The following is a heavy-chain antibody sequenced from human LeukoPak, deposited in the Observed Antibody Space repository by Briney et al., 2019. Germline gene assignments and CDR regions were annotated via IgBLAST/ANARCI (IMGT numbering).Heavy chain of an antibody. D-gene: IGHD1-26*01. CDR1: GFTFDDYA. Sequence: GGSLRLSCAASGFTFDDYAMHWVRQAPGKGLEWVSGISWNSGSIGYADSVKGRFTISRDNAKNSLYLQMNSLRAEDTALYYCAKDIRSVGATGTEDGCMDYWGQGTLVTVSS. J-gene: IGHJ4*02. CDR2: ISWNSGSI. CDR3: AKDIRSVGATGTEDGCMDY. V-gene: IGHV3-9*01.